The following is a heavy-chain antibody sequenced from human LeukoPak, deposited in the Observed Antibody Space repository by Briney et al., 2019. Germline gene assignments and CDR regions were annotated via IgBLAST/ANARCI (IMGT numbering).Heavy chain of an antibody. J-gene: IGHJ4*02. V-gene: IGHV1-18*01. CDR3: TREKLWFGEFPFDN. CDR2: ISTKNGYT. Sequence: ASVRVSCKASGYTFTDYLINWVRQAPGQGLEWVGSISTKNGYTKLAQKFQGRVAMTKDTSANTIYMDLKSLTFDDTAVYYCTREKLWFGEFPFDNWGQGTLVSVSS. CDR1: GYTFTDYL. D-gene: IGHD3-10*01.